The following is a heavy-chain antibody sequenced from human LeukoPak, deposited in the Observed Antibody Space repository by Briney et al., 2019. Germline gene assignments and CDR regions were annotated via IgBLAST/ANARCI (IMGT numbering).Heavy chain of an antibody. Sequence: GESLKISCKGTGYSFTTYWIAWVRQMPGKGLEWMGIINPGDSDTRYSPAFQGHVTISADKSISTAYLQWSSLKASDTAMYYCAKSKETLRRPFDSWGQGTLVSVSS. CDR3: AKSKETLRRPFDS. J-gene: IGHJ4*02. D-gene: IGHD6-6*01. V-gene: IGHV5-51*01. CDR1: GYSFTTYW. CDR2: INPGDSDT.